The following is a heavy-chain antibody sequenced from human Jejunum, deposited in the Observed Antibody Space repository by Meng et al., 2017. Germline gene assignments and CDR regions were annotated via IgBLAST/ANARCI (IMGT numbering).Heavy chain of an antibody. D-gene: IGHD3/OR15-3a*01. CDR1: GFTFSNSY. V-gene: IGHV3-15*01. J-gene: IGHJ3*02. CDR3: GTGSAYDI. Sequence: SCAASGFTFSNSYMSWVRQAPGKGLEWVGRIKRKSDGGTTDYAAPVKGRFTISRDDSENTLFLQMNNLKTEDTAVYYCGTGSAYDIWGQGTMVTVSS. CDR2: IKRKSDGGTT.